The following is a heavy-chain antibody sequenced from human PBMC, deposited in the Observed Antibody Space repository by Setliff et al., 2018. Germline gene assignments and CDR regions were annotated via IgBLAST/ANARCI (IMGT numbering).Heavy chain of an antibody. CDR3: ASALIRRVAVAGKSQFDY. J-gene: IGHJ4*01. Sequence: GASVKVSCKASGGTFSSYAISWVRQAPGQGLEWMGGIIPIFGTANYAQKFQGRVTITTDESTSSAYLEMSNLRSEDTAVYYCASALIRRVAVAGKSQFDYWGQGTLVTVSS. D-gene: IGHD6-19*01. V-gene: IGHV1-69*05. CDR2: IIPIFGTA. CDR1: GGTFSSYA.